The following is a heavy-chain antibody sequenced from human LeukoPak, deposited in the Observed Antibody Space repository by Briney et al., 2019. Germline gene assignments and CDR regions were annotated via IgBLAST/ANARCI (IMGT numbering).Heavy chain of an antibody. J-gene: IGHJ3*02. Sequence: ASVKVSCKASGYTFTGYYMHWVRQAPGQGLEWMGIINPSGGSTSYAQKFQGRVTMTRDMSTSTIYMELSSLRSEDTAVYYCARLGKLRITIFGVVTEDAFDIWGQGTMVTVSS. V-gene: IGHV1-46*01. CDR3: ARLGKLRITIFGVVTEDAFDI. CDR1: GYTFTGYY. D-gene: IGHD3-3*01. CDR2: INPSGGST.